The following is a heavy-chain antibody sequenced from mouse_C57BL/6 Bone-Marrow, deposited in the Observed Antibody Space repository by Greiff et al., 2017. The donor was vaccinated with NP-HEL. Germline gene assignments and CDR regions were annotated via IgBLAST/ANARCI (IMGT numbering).Heavy chain of an antibody. Sequence: DVKLVESEGGLVQPGSSMKLSCTASGFTFSDYYMAWVRQVPEKGLEWVANINYDGSSTYYLDSLKSRFIISRDNAKNILYLQMSSLKSEDTATYYCAREGYYYGTSYFDVWGTGTTVTVSS. D-gene: IGHD1-1*01. J-gene: IGHJ1*03. CDR3: AREGYYYGTSYFDV. CDR1: GFTFSDYY. CDR2: INYDGSST. V-gene: IGHV5-16*01.